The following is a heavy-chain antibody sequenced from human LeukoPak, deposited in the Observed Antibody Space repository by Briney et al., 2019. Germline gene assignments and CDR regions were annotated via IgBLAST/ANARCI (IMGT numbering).Heavy chain of an antibody. CDR3: ARDGPRWEPERMRAFDI. V-gene: IGHV1-18*04. D-gene: IGHD1-26*01. J-gene: IGHJ3*02. CDR2: ISAYNGNT. Sequence: ASVKVSCKASGYTFTGYYMHWVRQAPGQGLEWMGWISAYNGNTNYAQKLQGRVTMTTDTSTSTAYMELRSLRSDDTAVYYCARDGPRWEPERMRAFDIWGQGTMVTVSS. CDR1: GYTFTGYY.